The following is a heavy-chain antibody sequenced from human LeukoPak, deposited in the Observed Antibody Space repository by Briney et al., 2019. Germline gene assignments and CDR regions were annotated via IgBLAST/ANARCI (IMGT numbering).Heavy chain of an antibody. Sequence: GASVKVSCKASGYTFTGYYMHWVRQAPGQGLDWMGWINPNSGGTKYAQNFQGRVTLTTDTSINTAYMELSSLRSDDTAVYYCAREGRNGYNEGYFDYWGQGTLVTVS. CDR1: GYTFTGYY. J-gene: IGHJ4*02. V-gene: IGHV1-2*02. CDR3: AREGRNGYNEGYFDY. CDR2: INPNSGGT. D-gene: IGHD5-24*01.